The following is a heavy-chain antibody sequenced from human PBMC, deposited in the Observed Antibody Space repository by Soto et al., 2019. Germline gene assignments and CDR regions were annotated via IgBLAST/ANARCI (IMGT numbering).Heavy chain of an antibody. V-gene: IGHV4-39*01. CDR3: ATGRSDSGWYEEHF. CDR2: LSYLGTT. Sequence: SETLSLTCTVSNDSIRSGTYYWAWIRQPPGRGLEWIGSLSYLGTTDYNPSLKSRVTISKDASKNQFSLKLSSVTAADTAVYYRATGRSDSGWYEEHFWGHGTLVTVSS. D-gene: IGHD6-19*01. CDR1: NDSIRSGTYY. J-gene: IGHJ4*01.